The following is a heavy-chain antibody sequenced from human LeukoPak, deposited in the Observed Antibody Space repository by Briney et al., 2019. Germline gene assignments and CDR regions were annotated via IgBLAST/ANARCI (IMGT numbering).Heavy chain of an antibody. V-gene: IGHV1-8*01. Sequence: ASVKVSCKAFGYSFTSYEINWVRQASGQGLEWMGWIKPSSSFTDSAERFKDRVTMTSDTSITTAYMELNSLRSDDTAVYYCARGHKTNYYGNSFDPWGQGTLVTVSS. D-gene: IGHD3-10*01. J-gene: IGHJ5*02. CDR2: IKPSSSFT. CDR3: ARGHKTNYYGNSFDP. CDR1: GYSFTSYE.